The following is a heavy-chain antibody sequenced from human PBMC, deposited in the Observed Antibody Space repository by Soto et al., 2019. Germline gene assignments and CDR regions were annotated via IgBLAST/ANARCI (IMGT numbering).Heavy chain of an antibody. V-gene: IGHV1-69*06. D-gene: IGHD2-2*02. Sequence: SVKVSCKVSGSRFSNYVISWVRQAPGHGLEWLGRIIPIFNSTKYAQNFQGRVTITADKSASTASLELSSLRSDDTAVYFCAREGRGKKAGYNGLVSLGYWGQGTLVTVSS. CDR3: AREGRGKKAGYNGLVSLGY. CDR2: IIPIFNST. J-gene: IGHJ4*02. CDR1: GSRFSNYV.